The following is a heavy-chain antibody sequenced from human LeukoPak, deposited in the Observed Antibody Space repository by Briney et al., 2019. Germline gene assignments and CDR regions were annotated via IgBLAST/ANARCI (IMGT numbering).Heavy chain of an antibody. J-gene: IGHJ6*03. Sequence: GGSLRLSCAASGFTFSSYGMSWVRQAPGKGLEWVSSISSSSSYIYYADSVKGRFTISRDNAKNSLYLQMNSLRAEDTAVYYCAKDSKIVGATFRSYHYMDVWGKGTAVTVSS. D-gene: IGHD1-26*01. CDR1: GFTFSSYG. CDR2: ISSSSSYI. CDR3: AKDSKIVGATFRSYHYMDV. V-gene: IGHV3-21*04.